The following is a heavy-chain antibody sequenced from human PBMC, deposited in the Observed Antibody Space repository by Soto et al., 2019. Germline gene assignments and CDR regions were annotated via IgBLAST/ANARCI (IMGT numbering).Heavy chain of an antibody. Sequence: ASVKVSCKASGGTFSSYAISWVRQAPGQGLEWMGGIIPIFGTANYAQKFQGRVTITADESTSTAYMELSSLRSEDTAVYYCARDRIEAAVDAFDICGQRTMVTVSS. CDR2: IIPIFGTA. CDR3: ARDRIEAAVDAFDI. V-gene: IGHV1-69*13. J-gene: IGHJ3*02. D-gene: IGHD6-13*01. CDR1: GGTFSSYA.